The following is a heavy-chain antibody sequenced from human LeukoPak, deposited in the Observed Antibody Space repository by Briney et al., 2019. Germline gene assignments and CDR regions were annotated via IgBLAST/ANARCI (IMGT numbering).Heavy chain of an antibody. V-gene: IGHV4-38-2*02. CDR2: IYHSGST. J-gene: IGHJ4*02. CDR1: GYSISSGYY. Sequence: SETLSLTCTVSGYSISSGYYWAWIRQPPGKGLEWIGTIYHSGSTYHNPSLKSRVTISLDTSKNQFSLKLSSVTAADTAVYYCARGDYGSAYLFDYWGQGTLVTVSS. CDR3: ARGDYGSAYLFDY. D-gene: IGHD3-10*01.